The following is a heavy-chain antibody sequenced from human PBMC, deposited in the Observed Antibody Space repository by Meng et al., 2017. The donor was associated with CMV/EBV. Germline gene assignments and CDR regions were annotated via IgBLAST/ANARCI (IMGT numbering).Heavy chain of an antibody. CDR1: GYSFTSYW. CDR2: IYPGDSDT. V-gene: IGHV5-51*01. J-gene: IGHJ4*02. D-gene: IGHD1-7*01. CDR3: ARPPYNWNSGTQY. Sequence: GGSLRLSCKGSGYSFTSYWIDWVRQMPGKGLEWMGIIYPGDSDTRYSPSFQGQVTISADKSISTAYLQWSSLKASDTAMYYCARPPYNWNSGTQYWGQGTLVTVSS.